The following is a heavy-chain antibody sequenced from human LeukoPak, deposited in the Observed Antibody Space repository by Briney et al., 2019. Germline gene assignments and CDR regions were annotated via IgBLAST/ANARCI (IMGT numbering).Heavy chain of an antibody. D-gene: IGHD6-13*01. J-gene: IGHJ6*03. CDR1: GASISSYY. V-gene: IGHV4-59*01. CDR2: IYYRGST. CDR3: ARTAEAHSWRTRYYDYYMDV. Sequence: SQTLSLTCTVSGASISSYYWSWVRQPPGKGLEWLGYIYYRGSTNYNPSLKTRVTTSVDTSRNQFSLKLSSVTAADTAVYYCARTAEAHSWRTRYYDYYMDVWGKGTTVTVSS.